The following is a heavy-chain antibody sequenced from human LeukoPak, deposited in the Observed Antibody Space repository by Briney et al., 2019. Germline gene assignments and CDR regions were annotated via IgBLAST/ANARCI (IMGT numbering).Heavy chain of an antibody. CDR3: ASPRSGQSFDI. V-gene: IGHV3-53*01. CDR1: GFTVSGNY. CDR2: IYPGGNT. Sequence: GGSLRLSCAASGFTVSGNYMSWVRQAPGKGLEWVSVIYPGGNTYYADSVKGRFTVSRDNSKNTLYLQMNSLRAEDTAVYYCASPRSGQSFDIWGQGTMVTVSS. J-gene: IGHJ3*02. D-gene: IGHD6-19*01.